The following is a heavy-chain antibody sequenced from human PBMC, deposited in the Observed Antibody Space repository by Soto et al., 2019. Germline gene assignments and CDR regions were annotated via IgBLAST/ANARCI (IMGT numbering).Heavy chain of an antibody. Sequence: ASVKVSCKASGYTFTSYAMHWVRQAPGQRLEWMGWINAGNGNTKYSQKFQGRVTITRDTSASTAYMELSSLRSEDTAVYYCARDLTGVTIFGVAKPYYYYYGMDVWGQGTTVTVSS. CDR3: ARDLTGVTIFGVAKPYYYYYGMDV. J-gene: IGHJ6*02. CDR2: INAGNGNT. CDR1: GYTFTSYA. D-gene: IGHD3-3*01. V-gene: IGHV1-3*01.